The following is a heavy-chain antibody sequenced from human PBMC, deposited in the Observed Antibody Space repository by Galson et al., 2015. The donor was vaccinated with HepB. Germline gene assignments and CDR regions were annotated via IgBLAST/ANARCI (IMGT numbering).Heavy chain of an antibody. CDR2: INSDGSST. Sequence: SLRLSCAASGFTFSSYWMHWVRQAPGKGLVWVSRINSDGSSTTYADSVKGRFTISRDNAKNTLYLQMNSLRAEDTAVYYCATTYYDFWSGYYNYAFDIWGQGTMVTVSS. D-gene: IGHD3-3*01. J-gene: IGHJ3*02. CDR1: GFTFSSYW. CDR3: ATTYYDFWSGYYNYAFDI. V-gene: IGHV3-74*01.